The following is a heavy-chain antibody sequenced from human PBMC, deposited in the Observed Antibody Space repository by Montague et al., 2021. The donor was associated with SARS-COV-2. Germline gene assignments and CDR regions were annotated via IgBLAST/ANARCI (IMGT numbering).Heavy chain of an antibody. Sequence: SETLSLTCGVSGGSLSGYHWSWTRQPPGKGLEWIGEIGPSGSTNYNPSLKSRVIISLDTSKNQLSLKLSSVTAADTAVYYCARGLIDITMMVVVFTGASLYFDYWGQGILVTVSS. CDR3: ARGLIDITMMVVVFTGASLYFDY. CDR2: IGPSGST. V-gene: IGHV4-34*01. J-gene: IGHJ4*02. D-gene: IGHD3-22*01. CDR1: GGSLSGYH.